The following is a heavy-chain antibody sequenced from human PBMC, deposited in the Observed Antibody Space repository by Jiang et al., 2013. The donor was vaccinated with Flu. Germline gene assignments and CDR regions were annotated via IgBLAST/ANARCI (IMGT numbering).Heavy chain of an antibody. V-gene: IGHV2-5*02. J-gene: IGHJ6*02. D-gene: IGHD5-24*01. Sequence: KPTQTLTLTCTFSGFSLSTSGVGVGWIRQPPGKALEWLALIYWDDDKRYSPSLKSRLTITKDTSKNQVVLTMTNMDPVDTATYYCAHSPRGMATISLYYYYGMDVWGQGTTVTVSS. CDR3: AHSPRGMATISLYYYYGMDV. CDR1: GFSLSTSGVG. CDR2: IYWDDDK.